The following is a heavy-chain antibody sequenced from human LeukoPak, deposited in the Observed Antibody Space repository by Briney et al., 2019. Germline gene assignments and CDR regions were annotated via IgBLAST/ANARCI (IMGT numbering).Heavy chain of an antibody. CDR1: GFTFSSFS. V-gene: IGHV3-69-1*01. CDR2: IIVSGTT. J-gene: IGHJ4*02. CDR3: AREEMPTYYYDSSGYSH. D-gene: IGHD3-22*01. Sequence: PGGSLRLSCAASGFTFSSFSMTWVRQAPGKGLKWVSSIIVSGTTYYADSVKGRFTISRDNAKNSLYLQMNSLRAEDTAVYYCAREEMPTYYYDSSGYSHWGQGTLVTVSS.